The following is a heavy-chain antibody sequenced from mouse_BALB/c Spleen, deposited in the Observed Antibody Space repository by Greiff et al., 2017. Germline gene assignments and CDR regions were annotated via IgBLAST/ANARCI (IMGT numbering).Heavy chain of an antibody. V-gene: IGHV14-1*02. J-gene: IGHJ1*01. CDR1: GFNIKDYY. CDR2: IDPENGNT. D-gene: IGHD2-3*01. CDR3: ARDDGYPYWYFDV. Sequence: DVQLVESGAELVRPGALVKLSCKASGFNIKDYYMHWVKQRPEQGLEWIGWIDPENGNTIYDPKFQGKASITADTSSNTAYLQLSSLTSEDTAVYYCARDDGYPYWYFDVWGAGTTVTVSS.